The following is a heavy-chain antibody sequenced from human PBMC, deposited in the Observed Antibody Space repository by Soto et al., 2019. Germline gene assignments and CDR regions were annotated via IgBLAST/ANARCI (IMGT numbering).Heavy chain of an antibody. J-gene: IGHJ4*02. CDR2: IIANGGT. V-gene: IGHV3-23*01. D-gene: IGHD2-15*01. CDR3: AKDYTVAADPSSVILFDY. Sequence: GGSLRLSCAASGFTFNHYAMSWVRQAPGKGLEWVSIIIANGGTFYANSVMGRFSNYRENSQNLQYLRMSGLGVDDKAIYYCAKDYTVAADPSSVILFDYWGPGALVTVSS. CDR1: GFTFNHYA.